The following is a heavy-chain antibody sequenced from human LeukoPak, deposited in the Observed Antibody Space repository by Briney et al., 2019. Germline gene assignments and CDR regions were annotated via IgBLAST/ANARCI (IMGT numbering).Heavy chain of an antibody. CDR3: ARRSWSQWVFDY. D-gene: IGHD1-26*01. Sequence: SETLSLTCTVSGGSISNYYWSWIRQAPGKGLELIGFIYYNGYTNYNPSLKNRVIISVDTSKNQFSLTVSSVTAADTAVYHCARRSWSQWVFDYWGQGSQVTVSS. CDR2: IYYNGYT. V-gene: IGHV4-59*08. J-gene: IGHJ4*02. CDR1: GGSISNYY.